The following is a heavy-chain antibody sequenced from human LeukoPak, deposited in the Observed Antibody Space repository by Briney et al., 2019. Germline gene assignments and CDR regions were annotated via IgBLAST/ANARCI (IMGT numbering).Heavy chain of an antibody. CDR1: GYTFTSYY. CDR2: INPGAGNT. J-gene: IGHJ4*02. CDR3: AREIPDKEYFDY. Sequence: GASVKVSCKASGYTFTSYYMHWVRQAPGQGLEWMGIINPGAGNTKYAQKFQGRVTMTRDTSTSTVYMEMSSLRSEDTAVYYCAREIPDKEYFDYWGQGTPITISS. V-gene: IGHV1-46*01.